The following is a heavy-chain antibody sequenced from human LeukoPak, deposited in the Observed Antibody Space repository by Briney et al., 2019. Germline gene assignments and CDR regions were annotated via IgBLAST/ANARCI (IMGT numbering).Heavy chain of an antibody. CDR3: ARGWLGSSSEGFGY. CDR1: EFSSYS. V-gene: IGHV3-48*01. CDR2: ISSSGSTI. D-gene: IGHD6-6*01. Sequence: GGSLRLSCAASEFSSYSMNWVRQAPGKGLEWVSYISSSGSTIYYADSVKGRFTISRDNAKNSLYLQMNSLRAEDTAVYYCARGWLGSSSEGFGYWGQGTLVTVSS. J-gene: IGHJ4*02.